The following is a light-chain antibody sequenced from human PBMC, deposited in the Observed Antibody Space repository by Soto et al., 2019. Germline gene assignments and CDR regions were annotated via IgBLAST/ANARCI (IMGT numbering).Light chain of an antibody. V-gene: IGKV3-20*01. Sequence: ESLLTQSPGTLSLSPGERATLSCRASQSVSTRYLAWYQQKPGQAPRLLIYGASIRATGIPDRFSGSGSGTDFSLTISRLEPEDFAVYYWHQFGSSPPAFTFGQGTKLEI. CDR1: QSVSTRY. CDR3: HQFGSSPPAFT. CDR2: GAS. J-gene: IGKJ2*01.